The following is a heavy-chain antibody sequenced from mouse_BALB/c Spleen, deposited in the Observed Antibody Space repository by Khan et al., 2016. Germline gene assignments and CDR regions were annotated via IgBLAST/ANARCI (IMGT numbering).Heavy chain of an antibody. CDR3: AREGLNDDDAMDY. CDR1: GYTFTDYA. CDR2: ISTYYGDT. J-gene: IGHJ4*01. Sequence: QVQLQQPGAELVRPGVSVKISCKGSGYTFTDYAMHWVKQSHAKSLEWIGVISTYYGDTSDNQKFEGKATMTVDKSSSTAYMELARLTSEDSAIYYCAREGLNDDDAMDYWGQGTSVTVSS. D-gene: IGHD2-12*01. V-gene: IGHV1S137*01.